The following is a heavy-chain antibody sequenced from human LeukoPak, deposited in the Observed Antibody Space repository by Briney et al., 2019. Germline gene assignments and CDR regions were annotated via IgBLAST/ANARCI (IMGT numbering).Heavy chain of an antibody. J-gene: IGHJ5*02. Sequence: PGGSLRLSCVVSGLTVSNNYMSWVRQAPGKGLEWVSVIYSDGTTRNADSVKGRFTISRDNSKNTVYLQMDSLRAEDMAVYYCARDQDAWGQGTLVTVSS. CDR1: GLTVSNNY. CDR2: IYSDGTT. V-gene: IGHV3-66*01. CDR3: ARDQDA.